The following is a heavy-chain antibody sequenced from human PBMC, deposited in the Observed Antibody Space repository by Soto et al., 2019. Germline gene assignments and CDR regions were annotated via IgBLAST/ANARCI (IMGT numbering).Heavy chain of an antibody. CDR1: GFTVSSNY. V-gene: IGHV3-53*02. CDR2: IYSAGST. Sequence: EVQLVETGGGLIQPGGSLRLSCAASGFTVSSNYMSWVRQAPGKGLEWVSFIYSAGSTYYADSVKGRFTISRDNSKNTLYLQMNSLRAEDTAVYYCARVFSGSGWSSYFFDYWGQGTLVTVSS. CDR3: ARVFSGSGWSSYFFDY. D-gene: IGHD6-19*01. J-gene: IGHJ4*02.